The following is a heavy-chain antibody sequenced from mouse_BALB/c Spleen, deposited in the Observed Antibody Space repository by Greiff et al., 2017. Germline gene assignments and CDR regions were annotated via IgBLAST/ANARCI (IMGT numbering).Heavy chain of an antibody. CDR3: ARVYRYDAMDY. J-gene: IGHJ4*01. D-gene: IGHD2-14*01. CDR1: GFTFSSYG. Sequence: EVMLVESGGDLVKPGGSLKLSCAASGFTFSSYGMSWVRQTPDKRLEWVATISSGGSYTYYPDSVKGRFTISRDNAKNTLYLQMSSLKSEDTAMYYCARVYRYDAMDYWGQGTSVTVSS. CDR2: ISSGGSYT. V-gene: IGHV5-6*01.